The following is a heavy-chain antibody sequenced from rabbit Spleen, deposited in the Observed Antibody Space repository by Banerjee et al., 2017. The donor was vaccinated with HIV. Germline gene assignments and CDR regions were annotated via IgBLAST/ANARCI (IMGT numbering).Heavy chain of an antibody. CDR1: GFDFSDYG. J-gene: IGHJ4*01. Sequence: QEQLVESGGGLVQPGGSLKLSCKASGFDFSDYGVSWVRQAPGKGLEWIGYIEPIFGNTYYANWVNGRFTISSHNAQNTLYLQLSSLTAADTATYFCVRDAAGREDFNLWGQGTLVTVS. CDR2: IEPIFGNT. CDR3: VRDAAGREDFNL. D-gene: IGHD4-2*01. V-gene: IGHV1S47*01.